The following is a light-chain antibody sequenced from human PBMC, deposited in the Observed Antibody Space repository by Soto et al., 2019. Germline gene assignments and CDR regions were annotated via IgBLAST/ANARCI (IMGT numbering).Light chain of an antibody. J-gene: IGKJ2*03. CDR3: QQYGILAS. CDR1: QDISTY. V-gene: IGKV1-33*01. CDR2: DAA. Sequence: DIHMTQSPSSLSASIGDRVIITCQASQDISTYLNWYQQKPGQAPKLLIHDAANLETGVPSRFSASGSGTEFTLTIRSLQPEDIATYYCQQYGILASFGQGTKLEIK.